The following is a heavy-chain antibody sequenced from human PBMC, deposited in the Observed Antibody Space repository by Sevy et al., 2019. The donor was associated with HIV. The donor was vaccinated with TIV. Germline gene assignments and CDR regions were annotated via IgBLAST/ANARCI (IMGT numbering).Heavy chain of an antibody. V-gene: IGHV4-61*01. CDR2: IYYSGST. D-gene: IGHD2-21*02. J-gene: IGHJ4*02. CDR3: ARDHTGGGDWISYFDY. CDR1: GGSVSSGSYY. Sequence: SETVSLTCTVSGGSVSSGSYYWSWIRQPPGKGLEWIGYIYYSGSTNYNPSLKSRVTISVDTSKNQFSLKLSSVTAADTAVYYCARDHTGGGDWISYFDYWGQGTLVTVSS.